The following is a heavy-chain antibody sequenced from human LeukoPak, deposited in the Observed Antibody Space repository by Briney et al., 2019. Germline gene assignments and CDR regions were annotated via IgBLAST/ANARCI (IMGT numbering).Heavy chain of an antibody. D-gene: IGHD1-1*01. CDR2: ISGSGGST. CDR1: GFTFSSYA. J-gene: IGHJ4*02. V-gene: IGHV3-23*01. CDR3: ARDSYRNGDFDY. Sequence: GGSLRLSCAASGFTFSSYAMSWVRQAPGKGLEWVSAISGSGGSTYYADSVKGRFTISRDNSENTLYLQMNSLRAEDTAVYYCARDSYRNGDFDYWGQGTLVTVSS.